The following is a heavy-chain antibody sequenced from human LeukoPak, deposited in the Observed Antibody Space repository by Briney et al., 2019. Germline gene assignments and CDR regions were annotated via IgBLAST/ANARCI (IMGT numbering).Heavy chain of an antibody. Sequence: SETLSLTXTVSGGSISSYYWSWIRQPPGKGLEWIGYIYYSGSTNYNPSLKSRVTISLDTSKNQFSLKLSSVTAADTAVYYCVRTEVSSGSEDYWGQGTLVTVSS. J-gene: IGHJ4*02. V-gene: IGHV4-59*08. CDR3: VRTEVSSGSEDY. D-gene: IGHD6-19*01. CDR2: IYYSGST. CDR1: GGSISSYY.